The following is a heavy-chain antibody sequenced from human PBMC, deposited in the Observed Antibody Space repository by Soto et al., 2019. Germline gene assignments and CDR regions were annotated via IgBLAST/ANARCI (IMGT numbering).Heavy chain of an antibody. CDR1: GFTFSSDS. CDR2: ISSSSSYI. J-gene: IGHJ6*02. CDR3: ARELSPFRIAAAHLSYYGMDV. V-gene: IGHV3-21*01. Sequence: GGSLRLSCAASGFTFSSDSMNWVRQAPGKGLEWVSSISSSSSYIYYADSVKGRFTISRDNAKNSLYLQMNSLRAEDTAVYYCARELSPFRIAAAHLSYYGMDVWGQGTTVTVSS. D-gene: IGHD6-13*01.